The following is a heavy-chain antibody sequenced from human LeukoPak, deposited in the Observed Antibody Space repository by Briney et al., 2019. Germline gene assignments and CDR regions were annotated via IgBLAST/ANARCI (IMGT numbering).Heavy chain of an antibody. D-gene: IGHD6-19*01. J-gene: IGHJ4*02. V-gene: IGHV4-31*03. CDR2: IYYSGST. CDR3: ARGEDSSGWYRLDY. CDR1: GGSISSGGYY. Sequence: SETLSLTCTVSGGSISSGGYYWSWIRQHPGKGLEWIGYIYYSGSTYYNPSLKSRVTISVDTSKNQFSLKLSSVTAADTAVYYCARGEDSSGWYRLDYWGQGTLVTVSS.